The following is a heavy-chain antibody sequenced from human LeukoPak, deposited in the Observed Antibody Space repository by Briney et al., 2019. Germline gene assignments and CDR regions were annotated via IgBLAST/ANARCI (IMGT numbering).Heavy chain of an antibody. CDR1: GYTFTRYY. Sequence: ASVKVSCKASGYTFTRYYMHWVRQAPGQGLEWMGWINPNSGGTNYAQKFQGRVTMTRDTSISTAYMELSRLRSDDTAVYYCARVVVADGSGSNWGQGTLVTVSS. V-gene: IGHV1-2*02. D-gene: IGHD3-10*01. J-gene: IGHJ4*02. CDR2: INPNSGGT. CDR3: ARVVVADGSGSN.